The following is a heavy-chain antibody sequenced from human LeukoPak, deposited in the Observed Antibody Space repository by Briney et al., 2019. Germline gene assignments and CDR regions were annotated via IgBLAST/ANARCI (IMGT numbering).Heavy chain of an antibody. Sequence: PSETLSLTCAVYGGSFSGYYWSWIRQPPGKGLEWIGEINHSGSTNYNPSLKSQVTISVDTSKNQFSLKLSSVTAADTAVYYCARIVGYGMDVWGQGTTVTVSS. D-gene: IGHD1-26*01. J-gene: IGHJ6*02. V-gene: IGHV4-34*01. CDR1: GGSFSGYY. CDR2: INHSGST. CDR3: ARIVGYGMDV.